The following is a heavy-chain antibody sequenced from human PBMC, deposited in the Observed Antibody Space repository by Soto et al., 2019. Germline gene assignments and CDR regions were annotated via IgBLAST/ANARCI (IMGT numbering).Heavy chain of an antibody. CDR2: IYPGDSDT. J-gene: IGHJ6*02. D-gene: IGHD3-10*01. CDR1: GYSFTSYW. Sequence: PGESLKISCKGSGYSFTSYWIGWVRQMPGKGLEWMGIIYPGDSDTRYSPSFQGQVTISADKSISTAYLQWSSLKASDTAMYYCARILYGSGGPYGMDVWGQGTTVTVSS. CDR3: ARILYGSGGPYGMDV. V-gene: IGHV5-51*01.